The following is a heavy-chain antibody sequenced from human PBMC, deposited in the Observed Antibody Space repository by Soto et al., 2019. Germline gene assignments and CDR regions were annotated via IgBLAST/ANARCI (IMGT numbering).Heavy chain of an antibody. Sequence: SETLSLTCAVSGYSISSGYYWGWIRQPPGKGLEWIGSIYHSRSTYYNPSLKSRVTISVDTSKNQFSLKLSSVTAADTAVYYCARDSRYSGYPGMDVWGQGTTVTVSS. CDR2: IYHSRST. CDR3: ARDSRYSGYPGMDV. V-gene: IGHV4-38-2*02. CDR1: GYSISSGYY. D-gene: IGHD5-12*01. J-gene: IGHJ6*02.